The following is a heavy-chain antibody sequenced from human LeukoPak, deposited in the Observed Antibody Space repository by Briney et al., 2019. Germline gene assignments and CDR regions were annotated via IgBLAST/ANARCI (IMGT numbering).Heavy chain of an antibody. CDR1: GGSFSGYY. V-gene: IGHV4-34*01. J-gene: IGHJ5*02. CDR2: INHSGST. CDR3: ARNHYNWFDP. Sequence: SETLSLTCAVYGGSFSGYYWSWIRQPPGKGLEWIGEINHSGSTNYNPSLKSRVTMSVDTSKNQFSLKLSSVTAVDTAVYCCARNHYNWFDPWGQGTLVTVSS.